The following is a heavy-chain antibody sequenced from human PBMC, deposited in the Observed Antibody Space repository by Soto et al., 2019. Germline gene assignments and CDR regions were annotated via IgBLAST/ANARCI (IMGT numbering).Heavy chain of an antibody. V-gene: IGHV3-21*05. J-gene: IGHJ4*02. Sequence: GGSLRLSCVASGFGFGSHDMNWVRQAPGKGLEWISQISSSGFYIHYADSMKGRFTISRDNAKNSLYLQMSSLRAEDTALYYCAISQDRGGRTTFIYWGQGTQVTVSS. CDR3: AISQDRGGRTTFIY. CDR1: GFGFGSHD. D-gene: IGHD3-16*01. CDR2: ISSSGFYI.